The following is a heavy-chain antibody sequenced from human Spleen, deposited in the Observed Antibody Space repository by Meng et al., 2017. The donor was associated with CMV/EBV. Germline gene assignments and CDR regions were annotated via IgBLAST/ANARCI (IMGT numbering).Heavy chain of an antibody. Sequence: SVKVSCKASGYTFTNYFIHWVRQAPGQGLEWMGGIIPILGIANYAQKFQGRVTITADKSTSTAYMELSSLRSEDTAVYYCARGARSSSWYYFDYWGQGTLVTVSS. J-gene: IGHJ4*02. CDR3: ARGARSSSWYYFDY. CDR2: IIPILGIA. V-gene: IGHV1-69*10. CDR1: GYTFTNYF. D-gene: IGHD6-13*01.